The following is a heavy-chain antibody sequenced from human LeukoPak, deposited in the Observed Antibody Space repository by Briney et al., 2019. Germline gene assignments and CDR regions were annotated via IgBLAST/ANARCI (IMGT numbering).Heavy chain of an antibody. D-gene: IGHD3-22*01. CDR3: ARPAGNYYDSSGLDY. V-gene: IGHV3-48*03. CDR1: GFTFSSYE. J-gene: IGHJ4*02. Sequence: PGGCLRLSCAVSGFTFSSYEMNWVRQAPGKGLEWVSYISSSGRTIYYADSVKGRFTISRDNAKNTLYLQMNSLRAEDTAVYYCARPAGNYYDSSGLDYWGQGTLVTVSS. CDR2: ISSSGRTI.